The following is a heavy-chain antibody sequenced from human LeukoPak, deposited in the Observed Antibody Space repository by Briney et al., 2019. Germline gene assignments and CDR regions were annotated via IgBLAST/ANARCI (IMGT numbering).Heavy chain of an antibody. CDR3: ARVSYDILTGYYTPYYYGMDV. D-gene: IGHD3-9*01. CDR1: GFTFSSFA. Sequence: GGSLRLSCAASGFTFSSFAMSWVRQAPGKGLEWVSYISSSSSTIYYADSVKGRFTISRDNAKNSLYLQMNSLRAEDTAVYYCARVSYDILTGYYTPYYYGMDVWGQGTTVTVSS. CDR2: ISSSSSTI. V-gene: IGHV3-48*04. J-gene: IGHJ6*02.